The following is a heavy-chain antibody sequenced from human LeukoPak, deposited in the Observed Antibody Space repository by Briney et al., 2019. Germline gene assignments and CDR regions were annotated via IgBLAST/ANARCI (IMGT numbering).Heavy chain of an antibody. CDR2: ISGSGGST. CDR1: GVTFFSYA. J-gene: IGHJ4*02. Sequence: GGALGLSCAAPGVTFFSYAISWVPPAPGEGRGGVSAISGSGGSTYYADSVKGRFTISRDNSKNTLYLQMNSLRAEDTAVYYCAKEAKYQLRSFDYWGQGTLVTVSS. V-gene: IGHV3-23*01. D-gene: IGHD2-2*01. CDR3: AKEAKYQLRSFDY.